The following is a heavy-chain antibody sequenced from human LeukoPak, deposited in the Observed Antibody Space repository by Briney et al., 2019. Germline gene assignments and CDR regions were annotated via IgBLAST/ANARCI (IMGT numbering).Heavy chain of an antibody. D-gene: IGHD2-2*01. Sequence: SETLSLTCPVSGGSISSGGYYWSWIRQPPGKGLEWIGYIYHGGSTYYNPSLKSRVTISVDRSKNQFSLKLSSVTAADTAVYYCARGGPYQLPSDIWGQGTMVTVSS. CDR2: IYHGGST. CDR1: GGSISSGGYY. V-gene: IGHV4-30-2*01. CDR3: ARGGPYQLPSDI. J-gene: IGHJ3*02.